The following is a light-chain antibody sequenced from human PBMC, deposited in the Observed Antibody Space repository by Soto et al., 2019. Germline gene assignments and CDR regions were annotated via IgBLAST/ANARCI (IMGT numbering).Light chain of an antibody. Sequence: QSVLTQPPSASGTPGQRVTISCSGSSSNIGSNYVYWYQPVPGTAPRLLMYRASQRPSGVPDRFSVSKSGTSASLAISGLRSEAEADYYCAAWDDTLNGLVFGGGTKVTVL. CDR3: AAWDDTLNGLV. V-gene: IGLV1-47*01. J-gene: IGLJ2*01. CDR2: RAS. CDR1: SSNIGSNY.